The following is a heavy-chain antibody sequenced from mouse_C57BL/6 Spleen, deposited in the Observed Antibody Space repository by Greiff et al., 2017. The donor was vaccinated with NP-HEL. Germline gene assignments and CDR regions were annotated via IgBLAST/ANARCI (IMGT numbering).Heavy chain of an antibody. Sequence: VQLQQSGPVLVKPGAAVKMSCKASGYTFTDYYMNWVKQSHGKSLEWIGVINPYNGGTSYNQKFKGKATLTVDKSSSTAYMELNSLTSEDSAVYYCAGAAQATSFAYWGQGTLVTVSA. D-gene: IGHD3-2*02. CDR3: AGAAQATSFAY. V-gene: IGHV1-19*01. J-gene: IGHJ3*01. CDR2: INPYNGGT. CDR1: GYTFTDYY.